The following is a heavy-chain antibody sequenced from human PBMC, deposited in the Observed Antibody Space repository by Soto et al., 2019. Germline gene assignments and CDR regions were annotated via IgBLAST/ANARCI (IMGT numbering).Heavy chain of an antibody. D-gene: IGHD3-10*01. J-gene: IGHJ4*02. CDR2: IIPIFGTA. CDR3: ARSTPPMVRGGYFDY. CDR1: GGTFSSYA. V-gene: IGHV1-69*13. Sequence: VASVKVSCKASGGTFSSYAISWVRQAPGQGLEWMGGIIPIFGTANYAQKFQGRVTITADESTGTAYMELSSLRSEDTAVYYCARSTPPMVRGGYFDYWGQGTLVTVSS.